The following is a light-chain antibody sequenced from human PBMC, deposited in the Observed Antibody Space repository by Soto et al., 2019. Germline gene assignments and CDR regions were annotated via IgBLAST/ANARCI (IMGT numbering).Light chain of an antibody. Sequence: DIPMTQSPSTLSASVGDRVTITCRASQSISSWLAWYQQKPGKAPKLLIYDASSLESGVPSWFSGSGSGTEFNLTISSLQPDDFATYYCQQYNSYPYTFGQGTKLEIK. J-gene: IGKJ2*01. V-gene: IGKV1-5*01. CDR1: QSISSW. CDR2: DAS. CDR3: QQYNSYPYT.